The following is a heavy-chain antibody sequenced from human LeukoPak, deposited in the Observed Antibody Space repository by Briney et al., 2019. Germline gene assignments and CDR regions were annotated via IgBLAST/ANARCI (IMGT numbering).Heavy chain of an antibody. V-gene: IGHV4-34*01. J-gene: IGHJ4*02. CDR2: INHSGSS. CDR3: ARVHGPMLDY. D-gene: IGHD2-2*01. Sequence: PSETLSLTCAVYGGSFSNYYWTWIRQPPGKGLEWIGEINHSGSSNYNPSLKSRVTISVGTSKSQFPLKLSSVTAADTAVYYCARVHGPMLDYWGQGTLVTVSS. CDR1: GGSFSNYY.